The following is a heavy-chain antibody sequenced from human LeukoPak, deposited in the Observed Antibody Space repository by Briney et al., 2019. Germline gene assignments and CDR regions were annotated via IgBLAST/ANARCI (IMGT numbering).Heavy chain of an antibody. CDR1: GYTXTSYY. J-gene: IGHJ4*02. D-gene: IGHD4-17*01. Sequence: ASVKVSCKASGYTXTSYYMHWVRQAPGQGLEWMGIINPSGGSTRYAQKFQGRVTMTGDTSTSTVYMELSSLRSEDTAVYYCARNPVTTKYFDYWGQGTLVTVSS. CDR2: INPSGGST. V-gene: IGHV1-46*01. CDR3: ARNPVTTKYFDY.